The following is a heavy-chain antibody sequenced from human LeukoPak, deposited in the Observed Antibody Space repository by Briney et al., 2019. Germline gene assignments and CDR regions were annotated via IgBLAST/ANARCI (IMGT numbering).Heavy chain of an antibody. D-gene: IGHD2-2*01. V-gene: IGHV4-30-4*01. CDR2: IDYSGTT. CDR3: GGGLGYCSSTRCPPNS. J-gene: IGHJ4*02. CDR1: GVSITGNDQF. Sequence: SETLSLTCTVSGVSITGNDQFWSWIRQPPGKGLEWIGYIDYSGTTYYNPSLKGRVNMSRDTSKNQFSLNLNSVTAADTAFYYCGGGLGYCSSTRCPPNSWGQGTLVTVSS.